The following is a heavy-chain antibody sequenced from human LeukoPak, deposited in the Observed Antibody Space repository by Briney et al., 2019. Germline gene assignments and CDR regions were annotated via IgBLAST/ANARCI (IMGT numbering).Heavy chain of an antibody. D-gene: IGHD5-24*01. CDR1: GYTFTGYY. CDR2: INPNSGGT. V-gene: IGHV1-2*06. Sequence: ASVTVSCKASGYTFTGYYMHWVRQAPGQGLEWMGRINPNSGGTNYAQKFQGRVTMTRDKSISTAYTELSRLRSDDTAVYYCARGVEMATIDYWGQGTLVTVSS. J-gene: IGHJ4*02. CDR3: ARGVEMATIDY.